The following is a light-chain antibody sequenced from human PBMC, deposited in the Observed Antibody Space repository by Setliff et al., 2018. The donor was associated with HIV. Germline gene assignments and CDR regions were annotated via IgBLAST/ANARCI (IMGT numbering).Light chain of an antibody. V-gene: IGLV2-14*01. CDR2: EVT. J-gene: IGLJ1*01. CDR3: SSYAITNTLP. Sequence: LTQPASVSGSPGQSITISCTGTSSDVGGYNYVSWYQQHPGKAPKLIIYEVTNRPSGVSNRFSGSKSGNTASLTISGLQAEDEADYYCSSYAITNTLPFGTGTKVTVL. CDR1: SSDVGGYNY.